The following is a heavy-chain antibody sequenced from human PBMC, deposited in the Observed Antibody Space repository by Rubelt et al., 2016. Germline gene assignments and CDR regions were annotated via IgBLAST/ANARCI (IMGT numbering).Heavy chain of an antibody. CDR2: IYYSGST. D-gene: IGHD5-12*01. V-gene: IGHV4-39*01. Sequence: QLQLQESGPGLVKPSETPSLTCTVSGGSISSSSYYWGWIRQPPGKGLEWIGSIYYSGSTYYNPSLKRRVTISVAPSKNPFSLKLSSVAAADTAVYYCARPPHIDSGYDLGAYFDYWGQGTLVTVSS. J-gene: IGHJ4*02. CDR3: ARPPHIDSGYDLGAYFDY. CDR1: GGSISSSSYY.